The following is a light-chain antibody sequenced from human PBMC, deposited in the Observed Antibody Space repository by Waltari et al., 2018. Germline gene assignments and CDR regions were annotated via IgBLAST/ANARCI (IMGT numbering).Light chain of an antibody. V-gene: IGLV2-8*01. Sequence: QSALTQPPSASGSPGQTVIISCTGTSSDIGAYKYVSWYQQIPGRAPALIIYEVDRRPPGVPDLFSVSKSGNTASLTASGLQTEDEGDYYCSSYAGSNKLIFGGVTKLTVL. CDR3: SSYAGSNKLI. CDR2: EVD. CDR1: SSDIGAYKY. J-gene: IGLJ2*01.